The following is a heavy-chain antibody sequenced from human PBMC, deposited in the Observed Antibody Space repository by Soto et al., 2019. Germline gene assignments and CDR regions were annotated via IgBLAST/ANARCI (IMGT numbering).Heavy chain of an antibody. CDR1: GYTFTSYV. CDR3: ARDPGAFRRWLLLAWFDP. V-gene: IGHV1-18*01. CDR2: ISAYNGNT. J-gene: IGHJ5*02. Sequence: GASVKVSCKASGYTFTSYVISWVRQAPGQGLEWMGWISAYNGNTNYAQKLQGRVTMTTDTSTSTAYMELRSLRSDDTAVYYCARDPGAFRRWLLLAWFDPWGQGTLVTVSS. D-gene: IGHD3-22*01.